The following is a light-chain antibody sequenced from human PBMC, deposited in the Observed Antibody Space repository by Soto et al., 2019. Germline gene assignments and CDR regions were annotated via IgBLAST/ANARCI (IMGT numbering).Light chain of an antibody. Sequence: EIVLTQSPGTLSLTPGDRATLSCRASQRVSNSYLAWYQQKPGQAPRLLIYDASTRAAGVPDRVTGGGSGTDFTLTISALEPEDFALYFCQQYEWPPFAFGQGTRLEI. J-gene: IGKJ2*01. CDR3: QQYEWPPFA. CDR1: QRVSNSY. CDR2: DAS. V-gene: IGKV3-20*01.